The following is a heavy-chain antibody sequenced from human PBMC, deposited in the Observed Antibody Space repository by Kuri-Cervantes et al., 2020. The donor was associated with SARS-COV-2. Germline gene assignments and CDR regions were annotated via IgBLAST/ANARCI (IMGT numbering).Heavy chain of an antibody. J-gene: IGHJ6*02. CDR2: INPNSGGT. V-gene: IGHV1-2*02. Sequence: ASVKVSCKASGYTFTGYYMHWVRQAPGQGLEWMGWINPNSGGTNYAQKLQGRVTMTRDTSISTAYMELSRLRSDDTAVYYCARSRYYYGSGSYGYYYYGMDVWGQGTTVTVSS. CDR1: GYTFTGYY. CDR3: ARSRYYYGSGSYGYYYYGMDV. D-gene: IGHD3-10*01.